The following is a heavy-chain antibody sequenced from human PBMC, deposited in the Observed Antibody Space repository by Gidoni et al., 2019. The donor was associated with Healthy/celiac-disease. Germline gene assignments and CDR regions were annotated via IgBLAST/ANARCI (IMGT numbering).Heavy chain of an antibody. CDR2: SNHSGST. CDR1: GGSFSGYY. CDR3: ARGGPGYSSSSGPDDY. D-gene: IGHD6-6*01. Sequence: QVQLQQWGAGLLKPSETLSLTCAVYGGSFSGYYWSWIRQPPGKGLEWIGESNHSGSTTYNPSLKSRVTISVDTSKNQFSLKLSSVTAADTAVYYCARGGPGYSSSSGPDDYWGQGTLVTVSS. V-gene: IGHV4-34*01. J-gene: IGHJ4*02.